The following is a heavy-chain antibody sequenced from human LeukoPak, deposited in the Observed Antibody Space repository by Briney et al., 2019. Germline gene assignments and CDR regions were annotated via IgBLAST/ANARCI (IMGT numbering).Heavy chain of an antibody. Sequence: SEPVSLTCTVSSGSMSSYYWSWTRQPPGKGLEWIGYIHYRGNTHYHPSLKSRLTISVDTSKNQFSLKLSTVTAADMAVYYCARETPRRPLSAVGRRGMDVWGKGTTVPVSS. CDR3: ARETPRRPLSAVGRRGMDV. CDR2: IHYRGNT. J-gene: IGHJ6*04. CDR1: SGSMSSYY. D-gene: IGHD6-19*01. V-gene: IGHV4-59*12.